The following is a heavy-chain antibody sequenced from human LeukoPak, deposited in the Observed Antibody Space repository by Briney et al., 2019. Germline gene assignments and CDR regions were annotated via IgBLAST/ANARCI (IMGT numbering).Heavy chain of an antibody. V-gene: IGHV3-23*01. CDR2: INGGGGDS. Sequence: PGGSLRLSCAASGFTFSSYAMSWVRQAPGKGLEWVSGINGGGGDSFYADSVKGRFTISRDNSKNTLYLQMNSLRAEDTAVYYCAKGLVTKYYFDYWGQGTLVTVSS. J-gene: IGHJ4*02. CDR3: AKGLVTKYYFDY. D-gene: IGHD6-19*01. CDR1: GFTFSSYA.